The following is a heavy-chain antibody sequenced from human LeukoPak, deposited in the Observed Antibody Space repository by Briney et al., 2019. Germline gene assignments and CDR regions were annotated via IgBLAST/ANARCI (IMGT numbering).Heavy chain of an antibody. D-gene: IGHD5-18*01. J-gene: IGHJ3*02. V-gene: IGHV1-3*01. CDR2: INAGNGNT. Sequence: ASVKVSCKASGYTFTSYAMHWVRQAPGQRLEWMGWINAGNGNTKYSQKFQGRVTITRDTSASTAYMELSSLRSEDTAVYYCARPSRGYSYGDAFDIWGQGTMVTVSS. CDR3: ARPSRGYSYGDAFDI. CDR1: GYTFTSYA.